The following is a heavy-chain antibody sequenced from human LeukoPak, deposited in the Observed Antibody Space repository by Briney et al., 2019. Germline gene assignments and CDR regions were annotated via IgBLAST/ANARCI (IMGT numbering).Heavy chain of an antibody. D-gene: IGHD3-16*01. CDR2: IIPIFGTA. Sequence: GASVKVSCKASGGTFNSYSISWVRQAPGQGLEWMGGIIPIFGTANYAQKFQGRVTITADESTSTAYMELSSLRSEDTAVYYCARVVYDYYYYMDVWGKGTTVTISS. J-gene: IGHJ6*03. V-gene: IGHV1-69*13. CDR1: GGTFNSYS. CDR3: ARVVYDYYYYMDV.